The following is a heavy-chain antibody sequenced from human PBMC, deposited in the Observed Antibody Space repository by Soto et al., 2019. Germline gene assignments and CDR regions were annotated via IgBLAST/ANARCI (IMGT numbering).Heavy chain of an antibody. CDR3: ARGGGIVVVTAPYDH. CDR2: INPSGGYT. D-gene: IGHD2-21*02. CDR1: GYTFTSYY. V-gene: IGHV1-46*03. Sequence: QVPLVQSGAEVKKPGASVKVSCKASGYTFTSYYMNWVRQAPGQGLEWLGIINPSGGYTTYAERFMGRVTMTSDTYTSTVHMELGSLKSEATAVYYCARGGGIVVVTAPYDHWGQLTLVTVSS. J-gene: IGHJ4*02.